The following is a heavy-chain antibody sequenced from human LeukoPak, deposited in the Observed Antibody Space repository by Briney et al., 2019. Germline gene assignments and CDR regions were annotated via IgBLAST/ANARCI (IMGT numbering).Heavy chain of an antibody. V-gene: IGHV3-30*02. CDR1: GFTLRKYG. J-gene: IGHJ6*03. CDR3: AINYYYYRDV. CDR2: IRFDGSNK. D-gene: IGHD5-18*01. Sequence: WGSLRLSCAGPGFTLRKYGLDRDRQAPGKGLEWVAFIRFDGSNKYHADSVEGRFTISRDNSKNMLYLQMNSLRAEDTAVYYTAINYYYYRDVWGKGTPVTVSS.